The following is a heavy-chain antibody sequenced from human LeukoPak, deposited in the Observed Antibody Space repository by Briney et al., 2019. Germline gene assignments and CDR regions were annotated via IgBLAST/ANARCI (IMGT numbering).Heavy chain of an antibody. CDR1: GASINSYS. Sequence: SETLSLTCTVSGASINSYSWSWIRQSPGKGLEWIGYMYYTGKTSCNPSLTSRVTISVDTSKNQFSLKLTSVTAADTAVYYCAKELLGGDFGPSWFDPWGQGTLVTVSS. J-gene: IGHJ5*02. CDR3: AKELLGGDFGPSWFDP. CDR2: MYYTGKT. D-gene: IGHD4-17*01. V-gene: IGHV4-59*01.